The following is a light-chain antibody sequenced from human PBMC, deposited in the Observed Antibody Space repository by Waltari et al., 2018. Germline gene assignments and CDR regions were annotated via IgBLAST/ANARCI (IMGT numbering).Light chain of an antibody. CDR1: QMIASY. V-gene: IGKV1-39*01. Sequence: DIQMTQSPSSLSASVGDRVTITCRASQMIASYLNWYQQKPGKDPNLLISSVSTLRSGVPSRFSGSGSGTDFTLTISSLQPEDFAIYYCQQNYITHLTFGGGTRVEIK. J-gene: IGKJ4*01. CDR3: QQNYITHLT. CDR2: SVS.